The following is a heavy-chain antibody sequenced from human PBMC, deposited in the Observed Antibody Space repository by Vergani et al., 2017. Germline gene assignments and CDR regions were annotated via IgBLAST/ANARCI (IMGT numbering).Heavy chain of an antibody. CDR2: IIPILGIA. CDR3: ARGLVVVVAATYYYYGMDV. D-gene: IGHD2-15*01. CDR1: GGTFSSYA. Sequence: QVQLVQSGAEVKKPGASVKVSCKASGGTFSSYAISWVRQAPGQGLEWMGRIIPILGIANYAQKFQGRVTITADKSTSTAYMELSSLRSEDTAVYYSARGLVVVVAATYYYYGMDVWGQGTTVTVSS. J-gene: IGHJ6*02. V-gene: IGHV1-69*09.